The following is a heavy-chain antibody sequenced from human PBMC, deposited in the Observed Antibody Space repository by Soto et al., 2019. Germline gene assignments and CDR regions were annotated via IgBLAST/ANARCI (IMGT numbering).Heavy chain of an antibody. Sequence: SLTCTVSGGSISSSSYYWGWIRQPPGKGLEWIGSIYYSGSTYYNPSLKSRVTISVDTSKNQFSLKLSSVTAADTAVYYCARQKVAGTFDYWGQGTLVTVSS. CDR1: GGSISSSSYY. CDR2: IYYSGST. CDR3: ARQKVAGTFDY. J-gene: IGHJ4*02. D-gene: IGHD2-15*01. V-gene: IGHV4-39*01.